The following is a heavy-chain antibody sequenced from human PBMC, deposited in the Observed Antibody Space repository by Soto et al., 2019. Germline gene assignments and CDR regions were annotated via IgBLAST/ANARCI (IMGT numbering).Heavy chain of an antibody. D-gene: IGHD3-22*01. CDR3: TRLGGFYQALDS. CDR1: GGTRIGYY. CDR2: IYYAGTT. V-gene: IGHV4-59*08. Sequence: LETHPHTSSISGGTRIGYYWSWTRQPPGKGLEWIGYIYYAGTTTYNPSLKNRVTISLDTPKNHFSLKMDSVTAADTAVYYCTRLGGFYQALDSWGQGVLVTVSS. J-gene: IGHJ4*02.